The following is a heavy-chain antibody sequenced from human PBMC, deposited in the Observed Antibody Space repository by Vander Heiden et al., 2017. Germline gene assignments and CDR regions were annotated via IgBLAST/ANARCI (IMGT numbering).Heavy chain of an antibody. CDR3: ARYCSSTSCYKFDS. Sequence: QEHLVQSGAEVKKPGASVQVSCKASGYTFSNYEINWVRQAAGQGLEWVGWMDPKTGNRGYAQKFQGRVTMTTNTSITTAYMELSRLRSEDTAVYYCARYCSSTSCYKFDSWGQGTLVTVSS. J-gene: IGHJ4*02. V-gene: IGHV1-8*01. D-gene: IGHD2-2*01. CDR1: GYTFSNYE. CDR2: MDPKTGNR.